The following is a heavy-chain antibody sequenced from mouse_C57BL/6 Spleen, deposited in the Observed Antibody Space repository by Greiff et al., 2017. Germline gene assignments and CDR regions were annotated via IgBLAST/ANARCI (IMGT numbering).Heavy chain of an antibody. Sequence: LVESGAELVKPGASVTLSCKASGYTFTEYTIHWVKQRSGQGLEWIGWFYPGSGSIKYNEKFKDKATLPADKSSSTVYMVLSRLTSEDSVFYFCARHEDRGSWFAYWGQGTLVTVSA. CDR1: GYTFTEYT. J-gene: IGHJ3*01. V-gene: IGHV1-62-2*01. CDR2: FYPGSGSI. D-gene: IGHD3-1*01. CDR3: ARHEDRGSWFAY.